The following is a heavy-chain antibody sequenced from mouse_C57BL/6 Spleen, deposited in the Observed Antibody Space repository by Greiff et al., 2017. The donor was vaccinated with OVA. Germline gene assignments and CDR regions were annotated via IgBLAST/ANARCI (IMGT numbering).Heavy chain of an antibody. CDR3: AREGELVFAY. V-gene: IGHV1-26*01. D-gene: IGHD4-1*01. J-gene: IGHJ3*01. Sequence: EVKLQQSGPELVKPGASVKISCKASGYTFTDYYMNWVKQSHGKSLEWIGDINPNNGGTSYNQKFKGKATLTVDKSSSTAYMELRSLTSEDSAVYYCAREGELVFAYWGQGTLVTVSA. CDR2: INPNNGGT. CDR1: GYTFTDYY.